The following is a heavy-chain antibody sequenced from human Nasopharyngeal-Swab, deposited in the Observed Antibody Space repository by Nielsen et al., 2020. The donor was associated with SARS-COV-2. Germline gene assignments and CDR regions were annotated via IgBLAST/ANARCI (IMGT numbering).Heavy chain of an antibody. Sequence: GESLKISCAASGFIFSTYDIYWVRQAPGKGLEWVSTIDAGGANTFYADSVKGRFTISRDNSKNTLYLQMNSLRAEDTAVYYCARDDDSGSYSDAFDIWGQGTMVTVSS. D-gene: IGHD1-26*01. V-gene: IGHV3-23*01. J-gene: IGHJ3*02. CDR3: ARDDDSGSYSDAFDI. CDR1: GFIFSTYD. CDR2: IDAGGANT.